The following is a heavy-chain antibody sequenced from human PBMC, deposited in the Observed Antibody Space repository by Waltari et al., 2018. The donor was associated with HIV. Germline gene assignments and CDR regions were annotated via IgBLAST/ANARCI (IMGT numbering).Heavy chain of an antibody. CDR1: GFTFDDYA. CDR2: ISLNSGSK. V-gene: IGHV3-9*01. Sequence: EVQLVESGGGLVQPGRSLRLSCAASGFTFDDYAMHWVRQAPGKVLEWVSGISLNSGSKGYADSVKGRFTISRDNAKNSLYLQMNSLRAEDTALYYCAKDRGTGTTVYYYYGMDVWGQGTTVTVSS. D-gene: IGHD1-7*01. CDR3: AKDRGTGTTVYYYYGMDV. J-gene: IGHJ6*02.